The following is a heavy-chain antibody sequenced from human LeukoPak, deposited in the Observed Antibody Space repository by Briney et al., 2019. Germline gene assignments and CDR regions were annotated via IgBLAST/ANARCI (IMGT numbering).Heavy chain of an antibody. CDR1: GFTFSRYG. J-gene: IGHJ4*02. Sequence: GGSLRLSCAASGFTFSRYGMRWVRQAPGKGLEWLAVMSSDGGDIYYADSVKGRFTISRDNAKNTLYLQMNSLRAEDTAVYYCARDLACDYVEYWGQGTLVTVSS. V-gene: IGHV3-30*03. CDR3: ARDLACDYVEY. CDR2: MSSDGGDI.